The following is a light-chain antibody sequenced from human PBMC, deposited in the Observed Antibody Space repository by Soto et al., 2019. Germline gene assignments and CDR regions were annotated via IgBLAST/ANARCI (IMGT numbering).Light chain of an antibody. CDR1: QSFSSSD. Sequence: EVVLTQSPGTLSLSPGERATLSCRASQSFSSSDLAWYQQKPGQAPRLLISGASGRATGIPDRFSASGSGTDFTLTISRLEPEDSAVFYCHLYGASPPTFGQGTKVDIK. J-gene: IGKJ1*01. V-gene: IGKV3-20*01. CDR2: GAS. CDR3: HLYGASPPT.